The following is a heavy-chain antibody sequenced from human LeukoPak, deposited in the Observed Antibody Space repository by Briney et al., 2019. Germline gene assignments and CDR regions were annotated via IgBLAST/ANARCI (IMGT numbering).Heavy chain of an antibody. CDR3: AREGTIEVEVAVTGMSPY. D-gene: IGHD2-15*01. Sequence: VGSMKVSCKASGYMFTVYYIHWVRQAPGQGLEWMGWINPNSGDTHYAQKFQDRVTVTRDKSTSTAYMELSRLTSDDTAVYFCAREGTIEVEVAVTGMSPYWGQGTLVTVSS. V-gene: IGHV1-2*02. CDR1: GYMFTVYY. CDR2: INPNSGDT. J-gene: IGHJ4*02.